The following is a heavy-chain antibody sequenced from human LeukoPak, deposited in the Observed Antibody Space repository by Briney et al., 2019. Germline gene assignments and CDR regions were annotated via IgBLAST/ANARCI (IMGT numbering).Heavy chain of an antibody. J-gene: IGHJ4*02. Sequence: GGSLRLSCAASGFTFDDYAMSWVRQAPGKGLEWVSGINWNGYNTGYADSVKGRFTISRDNAKNSLYLQMNSLRAEDTSLYYCARGGDTALDYWGQGTLVTVSS. V-gene: IGHV3-20*04. D-gene: IGHD5-18*01. CDR2: INWNGYNT. CDR3: ARGGDTALDY. CDR1: GFTFDDYA.